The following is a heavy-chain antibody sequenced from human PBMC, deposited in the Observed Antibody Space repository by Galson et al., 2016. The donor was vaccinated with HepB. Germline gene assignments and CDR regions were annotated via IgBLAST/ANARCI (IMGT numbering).Heavy chain of an antibody. CDR3: ARERGWEVHLYYFNT. J-gene: IGHJ4*02. Sequence: SVKVSCKASGGTFSRYAISWVRQAPGQGLEWMGGIIPIFGTANYAQKFQGRVTITADESTNTVYIKLSSLRSEDTGVYYCARERGWEVHLYYFNTWGQGTMVTVSS. CDR1: GGTFSRYA. D-gene: IGHD1-26*01. V-gene: IGHV1-69*13. CDR2: IIPIFGTA.